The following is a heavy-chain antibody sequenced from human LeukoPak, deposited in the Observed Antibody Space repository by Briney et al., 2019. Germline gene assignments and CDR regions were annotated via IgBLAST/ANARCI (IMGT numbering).Heavy chain of an antibody. Sequence: GGSLRLSCAASGFTFSSYSMNWVRQAPGKGLEWVGRIKSKTDGGTTDYAAPVKGRFTISRDDSKNTLYLQMNSLKTEDTAVYYCTTDISSSWYYPTSFVYWGQGTLVTVSS. V-gene: IGHV3-15*01. CDR3: TTDISSSWYYPTSFVY. J-gene: IGHJ4*02. CDR2: IKSKTDGGTT. D-gene: IGHD6-13*01. CDR1: GFTFSSYS.